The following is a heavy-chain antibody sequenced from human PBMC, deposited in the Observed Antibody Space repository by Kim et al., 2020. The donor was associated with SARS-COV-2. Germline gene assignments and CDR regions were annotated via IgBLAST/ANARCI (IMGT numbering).Heavy chain of an antibody. CDR3: ARRTDSGGSGGF. V-gene: IGHV3-53*01. CDR2: MYSNGAT. J-gene: IGHJ4*02. Sequence: GGSLRLSCSGSGFPVTRNYMTWIRQAPGMGLEWVSLMYSNGATKYADSVEGRFIMSRDSSKNTLYLQMNSLTAADTAVYYCARRTDSGGSGGFWGQGTLVTVSS. CDR1: GFPVTRNY. D-gene: IGHD5-12*01.